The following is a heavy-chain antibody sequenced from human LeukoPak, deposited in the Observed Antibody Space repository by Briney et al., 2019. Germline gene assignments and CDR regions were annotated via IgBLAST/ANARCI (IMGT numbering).Heavy chain of an antibody. D-gene: IGHD2-21*02. CDR1: GGSVSSNHYY. Sequence: SETLSLTCTVSGGSVSSNHYYWSWIRQPPGRGLEWITYIFYSGNTNYNPSLKSRVTISVDTSKNQFSLKLCSVTAADTAVYYCARTHRLNWFDPWGQGTLVTVSS. CDR3: ARTHRLNWFDP. V-gene: IGHV4-61*01. J-gene: IGHJ5*02. CDR2: IFYSGNT.